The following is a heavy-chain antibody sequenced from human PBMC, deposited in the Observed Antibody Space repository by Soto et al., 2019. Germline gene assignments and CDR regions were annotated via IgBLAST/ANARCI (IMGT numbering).Heavy chain of an antibody. J-gene: IGHJ5*02. D-gene: IGHD6-19*01. CDR2: IYYSGST. Sequence: QVQLQESGPGLVKPSQTLSLTCTVSGGSISSGDYYWSWIRQPPGKGLEWIGYIYYSGSTYYNPSLKSRVPISVDTSKYQFSLKLSSVTAADTAVYYCARGRGIAVAGTANWCDPWGQGTLVTVSS. V-gene: IGHV4-30-4*01. CDR3: ARGRGIAVAGTANWCDP. CDR1: GGSISSGDYY.